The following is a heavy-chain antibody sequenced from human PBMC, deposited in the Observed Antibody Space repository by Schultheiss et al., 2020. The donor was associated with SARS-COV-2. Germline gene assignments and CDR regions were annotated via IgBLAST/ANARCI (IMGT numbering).Heavy chain of an antibody. D-gene: IGHD3-16*01. J-gene: IGHJ5*02. CDR1: GFTVSSNY. V-gene: IGHV3-23*01. CDR3: VVGWGWFDP. CDR2: ISDSGVST. Sequence: GGSLRLSCTASGFTVSSNYMSWVRQAPGTGLEWVSSISDSGVSTYYVDSVKGRFTISRDNSKNTLYLQMNSLRVEDTAVYYCVVGWGWFDPWGQGTLVTVSS.